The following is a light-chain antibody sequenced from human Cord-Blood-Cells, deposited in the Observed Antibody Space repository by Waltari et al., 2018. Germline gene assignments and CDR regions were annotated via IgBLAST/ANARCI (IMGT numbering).Light chain of an antibody. Sequence: QSALTQPASVSGSPGQSITISCTGTSSDVGGYNYVSWYQQHPGKAPELMIYEVSNRPSGVSKRFSGSKSGNTASLTISGLQAEDEADYYCSSYTSSSTYVFGTGTKVTVL. CDR3: SSYTSSSTYV. CDR2: EVS. CDR1: SSDVGGYNY. V-gene: IGLV2-14*01. J-gene: IGLJ1*01.